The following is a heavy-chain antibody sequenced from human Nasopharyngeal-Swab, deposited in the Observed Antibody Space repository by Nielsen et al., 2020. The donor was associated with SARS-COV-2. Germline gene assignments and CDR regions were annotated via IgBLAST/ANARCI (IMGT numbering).Heavy chain of an antibody. D-gene: IGHD6-13*01. CDR3: VGSSWYGDYYYYYGMDV. Sequence: ADTLSLTCPVSGGSISSSSYYWGWIRQPPGKGLEWIGCIYYSGSTYYNPSHKSRVTISVVTSKNQFSLKLSSVTAADTAVYYCVGSSWYGDYYYYYGMDVWGQGTTVTVSS. V-gene: IGHV4-39*07. CDR2: IYYSGST. J-gene: IGHJ6*02. CDR1: GGSISSSSYY.